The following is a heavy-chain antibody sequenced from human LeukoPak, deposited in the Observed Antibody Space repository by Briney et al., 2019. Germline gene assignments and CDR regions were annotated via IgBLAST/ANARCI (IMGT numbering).Heavy chain of an antibody. Sequence: SETLSLTCTVSGGSISGSSYYWVWIRQPPGKGLEWIGSVYYSGSTYYNPSLKSRVTISVDTSKNQFSLKLSSVTAADTAVYYCARQNYDFWSGYYTVPYNWGQGTLVTVSS. J-gene: IGHJ4*02. CDR3: ARQNYDFWSGYYTVPYN. CDR2: VYYSGST. V-gene: IGHV4-39*01. D-gene: IGHD3-3*01. CDR1: GGSISGSSYY.